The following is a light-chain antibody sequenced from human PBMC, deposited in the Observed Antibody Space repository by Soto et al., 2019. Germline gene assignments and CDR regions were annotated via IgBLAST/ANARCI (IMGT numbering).Light chain of an antibody. V-gene: IGKV4-1*01. CDR2: WAS. CDR3: QQYYSTPRT. Sequence: DRVMTPSPDSLVVSLGERATINCKSSDNVLYRCNDKNYLAWYQQKPGQPPKLLIYWASTRESGVPDRFSGSGSGTDFTLTISSLQAEDVAVYYCQQYYSTPRTFGQGTKVDIK. J-gene: IGKJ1*01. CDR1: DNVLYRCNDKNY.